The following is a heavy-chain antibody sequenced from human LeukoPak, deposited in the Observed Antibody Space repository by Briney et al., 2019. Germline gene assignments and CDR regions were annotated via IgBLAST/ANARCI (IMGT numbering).Heavy chain of an antibody. V-gene: IGHV4-61*02. J-gene: IGHJ4*02. CDR2: IYTSGST. CDR3: ATEHCSSTSCYKNEGFDY. CDR1: GGSISSGSYY. D-gene: IGHD2-2*02. Sequence: SETLSLTCTVSGGSISSGSYYWSWIRQPGGKGLEWIGRIYTSGSTNYNPSLKSPDTISIDTSKNQFSLKLSSVPDADTAVYYCATEHCSSTSCYKNEGFDYWSQGTLVTVSS.